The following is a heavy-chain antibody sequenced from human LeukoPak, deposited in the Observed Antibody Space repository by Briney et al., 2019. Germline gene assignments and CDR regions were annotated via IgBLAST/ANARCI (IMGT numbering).Heavy chain of an antibody. J-gene: IGHJ4*02. CDR2: INRDGSTT. V-gene: IGHV3-74*03. CDR1: GGSINSGSYF. CDR3: ARDKKSGESSEIDY. Sequence: ETLSLTCTVSGGSINSGSYFWGWVRQAPGKGLVWVSRINRDGSTTKYADSVKGRFTVSRDNAKNTLNLQMNSLRAEDTAVYYCARDKKSGESSEIDYWGQGTLVTVSS. D-gene: IGHD3-10*01.